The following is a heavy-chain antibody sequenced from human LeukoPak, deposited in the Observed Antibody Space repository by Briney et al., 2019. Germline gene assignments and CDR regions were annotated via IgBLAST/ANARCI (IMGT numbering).Heavy chain of an antibody. Sequence: GGSLRLSCAASGFTFSSYSMNWVGQAPGKGLEWVSGISGGGGRTFYADSVKGRVTISRDNSKKTLYLQMSSLRAEDTAVYYCAKDRRWEPDAFDIWGQGTKVTVSS. V-gene: IGHV3-23*01. CDR1: GFTFSSYS. CDR3: AKDRRWEPDAFDI. CDR2: ISGGGGRT. D-gene: IGHD1-26*01. J-gene: IGHJ3*02.